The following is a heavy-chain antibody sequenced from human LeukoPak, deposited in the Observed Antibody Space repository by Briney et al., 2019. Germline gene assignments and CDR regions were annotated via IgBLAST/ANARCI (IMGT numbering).Heavy chain of an antibody. V-gene: IGHV4-59*01. CDR3: ARASYSSGWYSYYYHCMDV. CDR1: GGSFSGYY. D-gene: IGHD6-19*01. Sequence: SETLSLTCAVYGGSFSGYYWSWIRQPPGKGLEWIGYIYYSGSTNYNPSLKSRVTISVDTSKDQFSLKLSSVTAADTAVYYCARASYSSGWYSYYYHCMDVWGKGTTVTISS. J-gene: IGHJ6*03. CDR2: IYYSGST.